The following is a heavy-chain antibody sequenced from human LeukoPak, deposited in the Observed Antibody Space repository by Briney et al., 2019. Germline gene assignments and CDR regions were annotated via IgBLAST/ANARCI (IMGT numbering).Heavy chain of an antibody. J-gene: IGHJ4*02. CDR2: IRYDASNK. Sequence: GGSLRLSCAASGFTFSSYAMSWVRQAPGKGLEWVAFIRYDASNKYYADSVKGRFTISRDNSKNTLYLQMNSLRAEDTAVYYCARGWASEAFDYWGQGTLVTVSS. CDR3: ARGWASEAFDY. V-gene: IGHV3-30*02. CDR1: GFTFSSYA. D-gene: IGHD3-16*01.